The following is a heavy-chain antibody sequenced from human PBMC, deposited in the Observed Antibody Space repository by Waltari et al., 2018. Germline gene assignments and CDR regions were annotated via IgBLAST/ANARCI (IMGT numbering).Heavy chain of an antibody. CDR3: AREQLVDAFDI. CDR1: GFPFNNYP. Sequence: QVRLVESGGGVVQPGGSLRLSCTASGFPFNNYPVHWVRQAPGKGRGWVSVISYDGTNKYYADSVKGRFTISRDNSKTTLYLQMNSLRPEDTAVYYCAREQLVDAFDIWGQGTMVTVSS. J-gene: IGHJ3*02. CDR2: ISYDGTNK. D-gene: IGHD6-6*01. V-gene: IGHV3-30-3*01.